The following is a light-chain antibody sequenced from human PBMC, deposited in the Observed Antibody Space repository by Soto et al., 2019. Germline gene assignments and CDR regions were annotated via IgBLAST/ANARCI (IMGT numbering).Light chain of an antibody. CDR1: QSVSSNF. V-gene: IGKV3D-20*02. Sequence: EIVLTQSPGTLSLSPGERATLSCRASQSVSSNFLAWYQEKPGQAPRLLIYGASNRATGIPARFSGSGSGTDFTLTISSLEPEDFAVYYCQQRSNWTFGQGTKVDIK. J-gene: IGKJ1*01. CDR2: GAS. CDR3: QQRSNWT.